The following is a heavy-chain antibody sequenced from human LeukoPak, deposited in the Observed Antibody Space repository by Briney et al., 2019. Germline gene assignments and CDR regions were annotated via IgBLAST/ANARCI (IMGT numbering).Heavy chain of an antibody. CDR2: IYHSGST. J-gene: IGHJ4*02. CDR1: GGSISSGGYY. CDR3: ASIPLQTGDVLIDY. D-gene: IGHD7-27*01. Sequence: PSETLSLTCTVSGGSISSGGYYWSWIRQPPGKGLEWIGYIYHSGSTYYNPSLKSRVTISVDRSKNQFSLKLSSVTAADTAVYYCASIPLQTGDVLIDYWGQGTLVTVSS. V-gene: IGHV4-30-2*01.